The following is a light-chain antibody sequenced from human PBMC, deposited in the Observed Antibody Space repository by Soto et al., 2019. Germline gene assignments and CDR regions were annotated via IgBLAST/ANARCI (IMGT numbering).Light chain of an antibody. Sequence: EIVLTQSPGTLSLSPGERATLSCRASRSVSSSYLAWYQQKPGQAPRLLIYGASSRATGIPDRFTGSGSGTDFTLTISRLEPEYFAVYYCQQYGSSPVLTFGGGNKVEIK. V-gene: IGKV3-20*01. CDR3: QQYGSSPVLT. CDR1: RSVSSSY. CDR2: GAS. J-gene: IGKJ4*01.